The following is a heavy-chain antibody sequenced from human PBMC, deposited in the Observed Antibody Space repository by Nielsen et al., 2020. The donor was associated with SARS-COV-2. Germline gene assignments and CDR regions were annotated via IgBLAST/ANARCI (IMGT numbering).Heavy chain of an antibody. CDR2: VSASGGST. D-gene: IGHD3-10*01. V-gene: IGHV3-23*01. J-gene: IGHJ3*01. CDR1: GFTFNIYA. CDR3: AKDGVVRGDALDL. Sequence: GGSLRLSGAASGFTFNIYAMAWVRRAPGRGLQWVTGVSASGGSTYYTDSVKGRFSISRDNSKNTLFLQMHSLRVEDTALYYCAKDGVVRGDALDLWGQGTMVTVSS.